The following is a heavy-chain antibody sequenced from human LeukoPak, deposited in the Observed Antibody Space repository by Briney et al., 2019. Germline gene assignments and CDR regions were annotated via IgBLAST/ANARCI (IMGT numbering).Heavy chain of an antibody. CDR3: ANPPAAAVSYYFDY. V-gene: IGHV3-23*01. CDR1: GFTFSSYA. D-gene: IGHD6-13*01. CDR2: ISGSGGST. Sequence: GGSLRLSCAASGFTFSSYAMSWARQAPGKGLEWVSAISGSGGSTYYADSVKGRFTISRDNSKNTLYLQMNSLRAEDTAVYYCANPPAAAVSYYFDYWGQGTLVTVSS. J-gene: IGHJ4*02.